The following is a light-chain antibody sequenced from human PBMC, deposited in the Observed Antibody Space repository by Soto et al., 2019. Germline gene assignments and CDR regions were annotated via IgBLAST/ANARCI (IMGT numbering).Light chain of an antibody. J-gene: IGKJ1*01. CDR1: QSISSY. Sequence: DIPMTQSPSSLSASVGDRVTITCRASQSISSYLNWYQQKPGKAPKLLIYAASSLQSGVPSRFSGSESGTDFNHTISSLQPEDFATYDGQQSYSTPPTFGQGTKVEIK. CDR2: AAS. CDR3: QQSYSTPPT. V-gene: IGKV1-39*01.